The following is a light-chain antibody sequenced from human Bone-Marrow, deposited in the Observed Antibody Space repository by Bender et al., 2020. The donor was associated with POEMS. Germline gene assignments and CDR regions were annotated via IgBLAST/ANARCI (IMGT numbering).Light chain of an antibody. Sequence: SYEVTQPPSVPLSPGQTASITCPGDDLGDKYVAWYKQKPGQSPVLVIYQETKRPSGIPERFSGSNSGNTATLTISGTQAMDEADYYCQAWDTYSVIFGGGTKLTVL. V-gene: IGLV3-1*01. CDR2: QET. CDR3: QAWDTYSVI. J-gene: IGLJ2*01. CDR1: DLGDKY.